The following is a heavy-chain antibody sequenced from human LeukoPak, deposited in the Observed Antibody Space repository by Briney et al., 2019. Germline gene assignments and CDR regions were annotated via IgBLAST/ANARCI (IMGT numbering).Heavy chain of an antibody. CDR2: ISSNGGST. CDR3: AKGNWRYFDY. CDR1: GFTFSSYA. D-gene: IGHD1-1*01. V-gene: IGHV3-64*04. Sequence: GGSLRLSCSASGFTFSSYAMHWVRQAPGKGLEYVSAISSNGGSTYYADSVKGRFTISRDNSKNTLYLQMNSLGADDTAVYYCAKGNWRYFDYWGQGTLVTVSS. J-gene: IGHJ4*02.